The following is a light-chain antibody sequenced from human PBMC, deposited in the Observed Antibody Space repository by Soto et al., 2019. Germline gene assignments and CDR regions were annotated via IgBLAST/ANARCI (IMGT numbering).Light chain of an antibody. CDR3: SSYTSSPSYV. J-gene: IGLJ1*01. V-gene: IGLV2-14*01. Sequence: QSALTQPASVSGSPGQSITISCTGTSSDVGGYNYVSWYQQHPGKAPKLMIYEVSNRPSGVSNRFSGSKSGNTASLTISGLQAEDEADYYCSSYTSSPSYVFGTGT. CDR1: SSDVGGYNY. CDR2: EVS.